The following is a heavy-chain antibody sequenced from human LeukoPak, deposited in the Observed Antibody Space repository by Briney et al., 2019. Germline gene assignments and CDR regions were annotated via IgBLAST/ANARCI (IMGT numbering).Heavy chain of an antibody. CDR2: ISSSSSYI. CDR1: GFTFSSYS. Sequence: PGGSLRLSCAASGFTFSSYSMNWVRQAPGKGLEWVSSISSSSSYIYYADSVKGRFTISRDNSKNTLYLQMNSLRAEDTVVYYCAKEVRDLPYDYWGRGALVTVSS. CDR3: AKEVRDLPYDY. V-gene: IGHV3-21*01. D-gene: IGHD3-10*01. J-gene: IGHJ4*02.